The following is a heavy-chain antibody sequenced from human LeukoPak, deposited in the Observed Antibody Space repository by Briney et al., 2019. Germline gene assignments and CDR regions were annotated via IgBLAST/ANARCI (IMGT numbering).Heavy chain of an antibody. Sequence: GASVKVSCKASGYTFTTFGIHWVRQAPGQGLEWMGRINPNSGDTNYAQKFQGRVTMTRDTSISTAYMELSRLRSDDTAVFYCARDYCSSTSCLFDYWGQGTLVTVSS. D-gene: IGHD2-2*01. CDR1: GYTFTTFG. V-gene: IGHV1-2*06. CDR3: ARDYCSSTSCLFDY. CDR2: INPNSGDT. J-gene: IGHJ4*02.